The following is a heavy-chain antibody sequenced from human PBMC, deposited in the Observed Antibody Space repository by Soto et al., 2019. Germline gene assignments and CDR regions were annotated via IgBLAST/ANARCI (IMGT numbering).Heavy chain of an antibody. Sequence: SETLSLTCAVYGGSFSGYYWSWIRQPPGKGLEWIGEINHSGSTNYNPSLKSRVTISVDTSKNQFSLKLSSVTAADTAVYYCARGPHCSGGSCYSDYWGQGTLVTVSS. CDR3: ARGPHCSGGSCYSDY. V-gene: IGHV4-34*01. CDR1: GGSFSGYY. D-gene: IGHD2-15*01. CDR2: INHSGST. J-gene: IGHJ4*02.